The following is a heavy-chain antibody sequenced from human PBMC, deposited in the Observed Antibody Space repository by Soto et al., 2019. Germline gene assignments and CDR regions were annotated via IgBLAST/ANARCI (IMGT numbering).Heavy chain of an antibody. J-gene: IGHJ4*02. CDR3: ARAHTVVTYYFDY. CDR2: IIPIFGTA. CDR1: GGTFSSYA. D-gene: IGHD2-15*01. V-gene: IGHV1-69*13. Sequence: SVKVSCTASGGTFSSYAISWVRQAPGQGLEWMGGIIPIFGTANYAQKFQGRVTITADESTSTAYMELSSLRSEDTAVYYCARAHTVVTYYFDYWGQGTLVTVSS.